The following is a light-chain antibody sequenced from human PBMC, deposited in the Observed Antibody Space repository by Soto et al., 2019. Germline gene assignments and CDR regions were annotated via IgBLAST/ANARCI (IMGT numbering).Light chain of an antibody. CDR2: GNS. V-gene: IGLV1-40*01. Sequence: QSVLTQPPSVSGAPGQRVTISCTGSSSNIGAGYDVHWYQQLPGTAPKLLISGNSNRPSGVPDRFSGSNSGTSASLAITGXXXXXXXXXXCQSYDSSLSGTVFGGGTKLTV. J-gene: IGLJ3*02. CDR1: SSNIGAGYD. CDR3: QSYDSSLSGTV.